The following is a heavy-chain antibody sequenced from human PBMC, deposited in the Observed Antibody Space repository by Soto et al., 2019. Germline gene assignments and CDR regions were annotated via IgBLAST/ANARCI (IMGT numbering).Heavy chain of an antibody. J-gene: IGHJ4*02. CDR1: GGSISSFY. Sequence: SGTLSLTCTVSGGSISSFYWSWIRQPPGKGLEWIGYIYYYGNTNYNPSLKSRVTISVDTSKNQFSLKLSSVTAADTAVYYCARDPRIYSDPYYFDYWGQGTLVTVS. CDR3: ARDPRIYSDPYYFDY. CDR2: IYYYGNT. D-gene: IGHD4-17*01. V-gene: IGHV4-59*01.